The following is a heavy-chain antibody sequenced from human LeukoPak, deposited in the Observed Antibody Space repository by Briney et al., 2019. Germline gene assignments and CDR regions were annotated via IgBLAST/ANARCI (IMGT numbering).Heavy chain of an antibody. V-gene: IGHV3-30*04. CDR2: ISYDESDK. Sequence: PGGSLRPSCAASGFTFSIYAMHWVRQAPGKGLEWVAVISYDESDKYYADSVKGRFTISRDNSKNTLYLQMNSLRPEDTAVYYCARRWSFDYWGQGTLVTVSS. J-gene: IGHJ4*02. CDR1: GFTFSIYA. CDR3: ARRWSFDY. D-gene: IGHD6-13*01.